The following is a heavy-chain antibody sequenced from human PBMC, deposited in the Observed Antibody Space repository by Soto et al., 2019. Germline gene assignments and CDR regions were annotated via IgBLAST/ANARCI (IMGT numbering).Heavy chain of an antibody. J-gene: IGHJ4*02. D-gene: IGHD2-2*01. CDR2: INHSGST. CDR1: GGSFSGYY. V-gene: IGHV4-34*01. Sequence: SETLSLTCAVYGGSFSGYYRSWIRQPPGKGLEWIGEINHSGSTNYNPSLKSRVTISVDTSKNQLSLKLSSVTAADTAVYYCARVVPAALDYWGQGTLVTVSS. CDR3: ARVVPAALDY.